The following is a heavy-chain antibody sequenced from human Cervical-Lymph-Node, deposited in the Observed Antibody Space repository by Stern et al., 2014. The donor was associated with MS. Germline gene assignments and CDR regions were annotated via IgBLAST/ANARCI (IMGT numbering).Heavy chain of an antibody. V-gene: IGHV3-21*01. CDR2: ISSTSAYI. CDR3: SRGASSGRGGMDV. J-gene: IGHJ6*02. D-gene: IGHD2-2*01. CDR1: GFTFSSFT. Sequence: VQLVESGGRLVKPGESLTLSCAVSGFTFSSFTMNWVRQAPGKGLAWVSSISSTSAYIHYADSMKGRFTVARDNAKNTLYLQMNGLRADDTAMYYCSRGASSGRGGMDVWGQGTTVTVSS.